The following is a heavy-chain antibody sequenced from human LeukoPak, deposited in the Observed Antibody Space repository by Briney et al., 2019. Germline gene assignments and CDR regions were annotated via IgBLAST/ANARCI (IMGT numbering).Heavy chain of an antibody. Sequence: GGSLRLSCAASGFTFSSYAMSWVSHAPGKWLEWVSAISGSGGSTYYAHSVKGRFTISISSSKNTLYLQMNSLRAEDTAGYYCAKCAGGDYGDYVSDYWAQGTLVTVSS. CDR1: GFTFSSYA. J-gene: IGHJ4*02. CDR3: AKCAGGDYGDYVSDY. V-gene: IGHV3-23*01. CDR2: ISGSGGST. D-gene: IGHD4-17*01.